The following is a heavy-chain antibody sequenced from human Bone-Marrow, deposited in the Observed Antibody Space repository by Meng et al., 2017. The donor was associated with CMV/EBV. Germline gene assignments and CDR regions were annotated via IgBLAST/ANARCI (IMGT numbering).Heavy chain of an antibody. Sequence: GGSLRLSCAASGFTFSSYSMNWVRQAPGKGLEWVSSISSSSSYIYYADSVKGRFTISRDNSKNMLYLQMNSLRAEDTAVFYCARDPLIDYYASGSYTFDYWGQGTLVTVSS. CDR3: ARDPLIDYYASGSYTFDY. CDR2: ISSSSSYI. CDR1: GFTFSSYS. V-gene: IGHV3-21*01. D-gene: IGHD3-10*01. J-gene: IGHJ4*02.